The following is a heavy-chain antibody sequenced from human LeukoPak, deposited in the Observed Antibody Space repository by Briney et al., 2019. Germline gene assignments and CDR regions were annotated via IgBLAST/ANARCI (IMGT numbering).Heavy chain of an antibody. J-gene: IGHJ4*02. D-gene: IGHD4-23*01. CDR1: GGSISSYY. CDR3: ARGVYGGNRLDY. Sequence: SETLSLTCTVSGGSISSYYWSWIRQPPGKGLEWIGYIYYSGSTNYNPSLKSRVTISVDTSKNQFSLKLSSVTAADTAVYYCARGVYGGNRLDYWGQGTLVTVPS. CDR2: IYYSGST. V-gene: IGHV4-59*01.